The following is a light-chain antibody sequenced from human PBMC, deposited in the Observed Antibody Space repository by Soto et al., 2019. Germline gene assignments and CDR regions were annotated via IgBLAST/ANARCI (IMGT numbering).Light chain of an antibody. V-gene: IGKV3-15*01. J-gene: IGKJ1*01. CDR3: QQYNDWPPWT. CDR1: QSVNSN. Sequence: EIVMTQSPANLSVSPGERATLSCRASQSVNSNLAWFQHKPGQAPRLLIYGASTRATGIPARFSGSGSGAEYTLTISSLQSEDVAVYFCQQYNDWPPWTFGQGTKVEIK. CDR2: GAS.